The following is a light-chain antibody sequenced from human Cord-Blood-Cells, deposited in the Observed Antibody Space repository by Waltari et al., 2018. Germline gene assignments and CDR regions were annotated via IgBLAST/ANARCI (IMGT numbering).Light chain of an antibody. CDR1: LSVSSN. Sequence: EIVMTQSPATLSVSPGERATLSCRASLSVSSNLAWYKQNPGQAHRLLIYGAATRATGIPARFSGSGSGTEFTLTISSLQSEDFAVYYCQQYNNWPPWTFGQGTKVEIK. CDR2: GAA. CDR3: QQYNNWPPWT. J-gene: IGKJ1*01. V-gene: IGKV3-15*01.